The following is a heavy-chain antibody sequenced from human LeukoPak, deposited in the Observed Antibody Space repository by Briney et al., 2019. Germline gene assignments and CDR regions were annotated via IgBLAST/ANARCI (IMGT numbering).Heavy chain of an antibody. CDR3: ASDGNNPNAHFDY. V-gene: IGHV3-74*01. D-gene: IGHD5-24*01. Sequence: PGGSLRLSCAASGFTFSRYWMHWVRQAPGKGLVWVSRINGDGSNTHYADSVKGRFTISRDNAKNTLYLQMNSLRAEDTAVYYCASDGNNPNAHFDYWGRGILVTVSS. J-gene: IGHJ4*02. CDR1: GFTFSRYW. CDR2: INGDGSNT.